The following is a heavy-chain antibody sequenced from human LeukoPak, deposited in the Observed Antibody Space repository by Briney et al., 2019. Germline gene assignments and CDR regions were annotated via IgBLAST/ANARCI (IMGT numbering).Heavy chain of an antibody. J-gene: IGHJ5*02. V-gene: IGHV1-18*01. D-gene: IGHD1-20*01. CDR1: GYTFTSYG. Sequence: ASVKVSCMASGYTFTSYGISWVRQAPGQGLEWMGWISAYNGNTNYAQKLQARVTMTTDTSTSTAYMELRSLRSDDTAVYYCARHPTYNWNDVHWFDPWGQGTLVTVSS. CDR3: ARHPTYNWNDVHWFDP. CDR2: ISAYNGNT.